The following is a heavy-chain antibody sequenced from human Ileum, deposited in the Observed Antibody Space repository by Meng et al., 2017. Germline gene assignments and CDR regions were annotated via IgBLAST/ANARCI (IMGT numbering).Heavy chain of an antibody. J-gene: IGHJ4*02. D-gene: IGHD1-26*01. V-gene: IGHV3-21*01. CDR3: ARDFSGSYYTNYFDY. CDR1: GFSLRSYS. Sequence: EVQLVESGGGLVKPGGSLRLSRAASGFSLRSYSVNWVRQAPGKGLEWVSSISSSSSYIVYADSVKGRFTISRDNAKNSVYLQMNSLRAEDTAVYYCARDFSGSYYTNYFDYWGQGTLVTVSS. CDR2: ISSSSSYI.